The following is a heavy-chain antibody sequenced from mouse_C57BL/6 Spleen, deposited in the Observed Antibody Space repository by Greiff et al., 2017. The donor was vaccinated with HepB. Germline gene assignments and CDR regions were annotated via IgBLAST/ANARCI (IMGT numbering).Heavy chain of an antibody. V-gene: IGHV5-4*03. CDR3: ARGNYADYYAMDY. CDR1: GFTFSSYA. CDR2: ISDGGSYT. D-gene: IGHD2-1*01. Sequence: DVKLQESGGGLVKPGGSLKLSCAASGFTFSSYAMSWVRQTPEKRLEWVATISDGGSYTYYPDNVKGRFTISRDNAKNNLYLQMSHLKSEDTAMYYCARGNYADYYAMDYWGQGTSVTVSS. J-gene: IGHJ4*01.